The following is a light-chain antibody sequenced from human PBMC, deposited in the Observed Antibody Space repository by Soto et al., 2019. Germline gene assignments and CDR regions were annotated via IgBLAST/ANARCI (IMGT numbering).Light chain of an antibody. Sequence: QSALTQPPSASGSPGQSVTISCTGTSSDVGGYNYVSWYQQHPGKAPKLMIYEVNKRPSGVPDRFSGSKSGNTASLTVSGLQAEDEADYYCGSHSGSNLVVFGGGTKLTVL. V-gene: IGLV2-8*01. CDR2: EVN. CDR1: SSDVGGYNY. CDR3: GSHSGSNLVV. J-gene: IGLJ2*01.